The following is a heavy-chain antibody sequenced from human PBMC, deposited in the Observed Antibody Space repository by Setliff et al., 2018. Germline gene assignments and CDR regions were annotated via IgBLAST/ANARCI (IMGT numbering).Heavy chain of an antibody. D-gene: IGHD3-10*01. CDR1: GFTFNTYW. CDR2: ITHDGSKT. V-gene: IGHV3-7*01. CDR3: VRDWASGDDH. J-gene: IGHJ4*02. Sequence: GGSLRLSCAGSGFTFNTYWMTWVRQAPGKGLEWVASITHDGSKTYILDSVKGRFTISRDNTKNSLDLQMDSLRAEDTAVYYCVRDWASGDDHWGRGTLVTVSS.